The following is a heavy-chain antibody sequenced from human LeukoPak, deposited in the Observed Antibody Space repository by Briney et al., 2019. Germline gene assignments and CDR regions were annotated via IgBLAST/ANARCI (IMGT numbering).Heavy chain of an antibody. CDR3: AKSQDIVVVVAADNWFDP. Sequence: GGSLRLSCAASGFTFSSYAMSWVRQAPGKGLEWVSAISGSGGSTYYADSVKGRFTISRDNSKNTLYLQMNSLRAEDTAVCYCAKSQDIVVVVAADNWFDPWGQGTLVTVSS. CDR1: GFTFSSYA. V-gene: IGHV3-23*01. CDR2: ISGSGGST. J-gene: IGHJ5*02. D-gene: IGHD2-15*01.